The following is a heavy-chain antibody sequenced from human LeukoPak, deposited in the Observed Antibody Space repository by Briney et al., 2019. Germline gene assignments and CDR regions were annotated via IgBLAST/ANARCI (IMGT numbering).Heavy chain of an antibody. J-gene: IGHJ6*03. CDR1: GGSFSGYY. CDR3: ARGFGITSGYSGSYYDYYYYYMDV. CDR2: INHNGST. Sequence: PLETLCLTCAVYGGSFSGYYWSWIRQPPGKGLEWIGEINHNGSTNYNPSLKSRVTISVDKSKNQFSLKLSSVTAADTAVYYCARGFGITSGYSGSYYDYYYYYMDVWGKGTTVTVSS. V-gene: IGHV4-34*01. D-gene: IGHD1-26*01.